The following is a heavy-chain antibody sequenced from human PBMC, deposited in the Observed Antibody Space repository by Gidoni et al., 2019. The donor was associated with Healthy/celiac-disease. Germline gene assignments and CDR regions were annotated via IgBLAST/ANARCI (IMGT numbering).Heavy chain of an antibody. Sequence: QVQLQESGPGLVTPSETLSLTCTVSGVSISSYYWSWIRQPPGKGLEWIGYIYYSGSTNYNPSLKSRVTISVDTSKNQFSLKLSSVTAADTAVYYCARALAAAAYRDNWFDPWGQGTLVTVSS. CDR2: IYYSGST. J-gene: IGHJ5*02. CDR3: ARALAAAAYRDNWFDP. V-gene: IGHV4-59*01. D-gene: IGHD6-13*01. CDR1: GVSISSYY.